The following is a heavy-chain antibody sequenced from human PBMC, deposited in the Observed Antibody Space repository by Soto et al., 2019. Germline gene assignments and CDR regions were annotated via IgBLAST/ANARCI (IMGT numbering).Heavy chain of an antibody. Sequence: SVKVSCKASGGTFSSYAISWVRQAPGQGLEWMGGIIPIFGTANYAQKFQGRVTITADKSTSTAYMELSSLRSEDTAVYYCARAPLAEDIVVVVAAIGPGGMDVWGQGTTVTVSS. D-gene: IGHD2-15*01. V-gene: IGHV1-69*06. CDR3: ARAPLAEDIVVVVAAIGPGGMDV. J-gene: IGHJ6*02. CDR1: GGTFSSYA. CDR2: IIPIFGTA.